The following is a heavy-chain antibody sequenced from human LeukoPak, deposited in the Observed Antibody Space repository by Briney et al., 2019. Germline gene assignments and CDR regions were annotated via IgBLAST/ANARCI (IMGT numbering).Heavy chain of an antibody. D-gene: IGHD1-26*01. CDR3: AEGATTPGAFDI. CDR1: GFTFSSYG. CDR2: ISYDGSNK. V-gene: IGHV3-30*03. Sequence: PGRSLRLSCAASGFTFSSYGMHWVRQAPGKGLEWVAVISYDGSNKYYADSVKGRFTISRDNSKNTLYLQMNSLRAEDTAVYYCAEGATTPGAFDIWGQGTMVTVSS. J-gene: IGHJ3*02.